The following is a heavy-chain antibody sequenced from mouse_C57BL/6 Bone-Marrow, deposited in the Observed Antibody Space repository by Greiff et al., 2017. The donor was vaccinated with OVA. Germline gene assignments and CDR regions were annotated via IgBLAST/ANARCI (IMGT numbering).Heavy chain of an antibody. CDR3: ARTGGYDGGAWFAY. V-gene: IGHV5-17*01. Sequence: VQLKESGGGLVKPGGSLKLSCAASGFTFSDYGMHWVRQAPEKGLEWVAYISSGSSTIYYADTVKGRFTISRDNAKNTLFLQMTSLRSEDTAMYYCARTGGYDGGAWFAYWGQGTLVTVSA. J-gene: IGHJ3*01. CDR1: GFTFSDYG. CDR2: ISSGSSTI. D-gene: IGHD2-2*01.